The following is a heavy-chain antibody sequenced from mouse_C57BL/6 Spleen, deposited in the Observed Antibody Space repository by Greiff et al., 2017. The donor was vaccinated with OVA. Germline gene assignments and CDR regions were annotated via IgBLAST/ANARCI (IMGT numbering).Heavy chain of an antibody. V-gene: IGHV5-4*01. CDR1: GFTFSSYA. D-gene: IGHD2-4*01. J-gene: IGHJ4*01. CDR2: ISDGGSYT. CDR3: ARDWGLRGYAMDY. Sequence: EVKVEESGGGLVKPGGSLKLSCAASGFTFSSYAMPWVRQTPEKRLEWVATISDGGSYTYYPDNVKGRFTISRDNAKNNLYLQMSHLKSEDTAMYYCARDWGLRGYAMDYWGQGTSVTVSS.